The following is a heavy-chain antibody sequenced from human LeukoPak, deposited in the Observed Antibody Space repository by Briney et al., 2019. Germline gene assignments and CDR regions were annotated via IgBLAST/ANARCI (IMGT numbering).Heavy chain of an antibody. Sequence: ASVKVSCKASGYTFTSYAMHWERQAPGQRLEWMGWINAGNGNTKYSQKFQGRVTITRDTSASTAYMELSSLRSEDTAVYYCARDPTIVVVPAATNGDGWFDPWGQGTLVTVSS. CDR2: INAGNGNT. CDR3: ARDPTIVVVPAATNGDGWFDP. CDR1: GYTFTSYA. J-gene: IGHJ5*02. D-gene: IGHD2-2*01. V-gene: IGHV1-3*01.